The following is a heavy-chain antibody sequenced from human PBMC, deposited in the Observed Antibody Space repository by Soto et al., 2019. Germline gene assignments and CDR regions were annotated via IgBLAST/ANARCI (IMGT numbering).Heavy chain of an antibody. V-gene: IGHV3-11*01. D-gene: IGHD6-19*01. CDR1: GFTFSNYY. J-gene: IGHJ4*02. CDR3: ARSYSSGWEFDY. CDR2: ISSTGRTI. Sequence: SGGSLRLSCGASGFTFSNYYMSWIRQAPGKGLEWVSYISSTGRTIYYADSVKGRSTVSRDNAQNSLSLKLNSLRVEDTAVYYCARSYSSGWEFDYWGQGTQVTVSS.